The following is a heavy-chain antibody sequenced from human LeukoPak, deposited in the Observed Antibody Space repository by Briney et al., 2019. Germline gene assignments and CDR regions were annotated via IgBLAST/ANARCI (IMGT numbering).Heavy chain of an antibody. V-gene: IGHV1-2*02. CDR3: ARDGHFDN. CDR2: INPNSGGT. Sequence: ASLKVACKASRYSFTDYNMQWLRQAPGQGLEWMGWINPNSGGTNYAQKFQGRVTMTRDTSISTAYMELSRLRSDDTAVYYCARDGHFDNWGQGTLVTVSS. J-gene: IGHJ4*02. CDR1: RYSFTDYN.